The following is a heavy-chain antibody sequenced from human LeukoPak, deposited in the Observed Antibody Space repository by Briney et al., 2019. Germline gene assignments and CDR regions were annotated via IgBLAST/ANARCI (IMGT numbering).Heavy chain of an antibody. Sequence: GESLKISCKGSGYSFTTYWIGWVRQMPGKGLEWMGIIYPGDSDTRYSPSFQGQVTISADKSINTAYLQWSGLKASDTAMYYCARHGEMATIAFDPWGQGTLVTVSS. CDR2: IYPGDSDT. D-gene: IGHD5-24*01. J-gene: IGHJ5*02. V-gene: IGHV5-51*01. CDR3: ARHGEMATIAFDP. CDR1: GYSFTTYW.